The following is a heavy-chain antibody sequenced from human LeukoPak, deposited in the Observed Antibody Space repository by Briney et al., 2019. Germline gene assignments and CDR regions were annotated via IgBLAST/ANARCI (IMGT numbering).Heavy chain of an antibody. CDR2: INPNSGGT. D-gene: IGHD2-2*01. CDR3: ARSDCSGTSCYDSDWFDP. V-gene: IGHV1-2*02. CDR1: GYTFTGYY. Sequence: GASANVSFKCSGYTFTGYYMHWVRQAPGQGLEWMEWINPNSGGTNYAQKFQGRVTMTRDTPISTAYMELSRLRSDDTAVYYCARSDCSGTSCYDSDWFDPWGQGTLVTVSS. J-gene: IGHJ5*02.